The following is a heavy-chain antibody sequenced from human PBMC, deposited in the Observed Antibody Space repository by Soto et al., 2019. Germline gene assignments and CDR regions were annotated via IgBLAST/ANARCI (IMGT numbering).Heavy chain of an antibody. V-gene: IGHV3-23*01. J-gene: IGHJ4*02. D-gene: IGHD3-10*01. CDR1: GFTFSNHA. CDR3: AKFHGSGTYYNFPDY. Sequence: PGGSLRLSCAASGFTFSNHALTWVRRAPGKGLEWLSAISGNGVSTYYADSVKGRFTISRDNSKNTLYLLMNSLSAEDTALYYCAKFHGSGTYYNFPDYWGQGTLVTV. CDR2: ISGNGVST.